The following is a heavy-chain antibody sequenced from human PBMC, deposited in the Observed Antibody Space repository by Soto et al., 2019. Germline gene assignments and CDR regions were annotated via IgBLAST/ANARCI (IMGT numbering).Heavy chain of an antibody. CDR2: MNPNSGNT. J-gene: IGHJ4*02. CDR3: ARGGGESGGWSDY. D-gene: IGHD6-19*01. CDR1: GYTFTGYD. V-gene: IGHV1-8*01. Sequence: SVKVSCKASGYTFTGYDINWVRQATGQGLEWMGWMNPNSGNTGYAQKFKGRVTMTRNTSISTAYMELSSLRSEDTAVYYWARGGGESGGWSDYWGQGTLVTVSS.